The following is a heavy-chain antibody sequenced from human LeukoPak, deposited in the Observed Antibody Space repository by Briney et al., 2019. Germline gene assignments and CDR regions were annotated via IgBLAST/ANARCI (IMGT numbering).Heavy chain of an antibody. J-gene: IGHJ5*02. Sequence: TSETLSLTCTVSGGSLTVGGYYWTWIRQHPGKGLEWIGYIYYTGTTYYNPSLMSRLTISVDTSKNQFSLKLSSVTAADTAVYYCARDSTSSPGWFDPWGQGTLVTVSS. V-gene: IGHV4-31*03. CDR3: ARDSTSSPGWFDP. D-gene: IGHD2-2*01. CDR2: IYYTGTT. CDR1: GGSLTVGGYY.